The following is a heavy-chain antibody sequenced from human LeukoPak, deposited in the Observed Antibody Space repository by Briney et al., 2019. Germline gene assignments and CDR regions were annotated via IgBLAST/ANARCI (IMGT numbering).Heavy chain of an antibody. V-gene: IGHV1-2*02. J-gene: IGHJ5*02. CDR2: INPNSGGT. CDR3: ARGNGDHPIRYNWFDP. Sequence: ASVKVSCEASGYTFTDYYMHWVRQAPGQGLEWMGWINPNSGGTNYAQKFQGRVTMTRDTSISTAYMELSRLRDDDTAVYYCARGNGDHPIRYNWFDPWGLGTLVTVSS. D-gene: IGHD4-17*01. CDR1: GYTFTDYY.